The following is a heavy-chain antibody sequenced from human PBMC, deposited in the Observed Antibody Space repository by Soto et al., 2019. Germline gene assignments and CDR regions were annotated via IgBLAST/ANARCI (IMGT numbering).Heavy chain of an antibody. Sequence: QVQLVESGGGVVQPGRSLRLSCAASGFTFSSYAMHWVRQAPGKGLEWVAVISYDGSNKYYADSVKGRFTISRDNSKNTLYLQMNSLRAEDTAVYYCARDPYGAGRYYVYYYCGMDVWGQGTTVTVSS. CDR2: ISYDGSNK. D-gene: IGHD3-10*01. J-gene: IGHJ6*02. V-gene: IGHV3-30-3*01. CDR3: ARDPYGAGRYYVYYYCGMDV. CDR1: GFTFSSYA.